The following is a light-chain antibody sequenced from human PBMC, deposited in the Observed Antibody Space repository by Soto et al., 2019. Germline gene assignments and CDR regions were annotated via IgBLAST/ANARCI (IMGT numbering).Light chain of an antibody. CDR2: GDS. CDR1: SSNIGAGYG. J-gene: IGLJ2*01. Sequence: SVLTQPPSVSGAPGQRVSISCTGSSSNIGAGYGVHWYQQLPGTAPKVLIYGDSNRPSGVPDRFSGSKSGTSASLAITGLQAEDDADYYCQSYDSSLSGSVFGGGTQLTVL. V-gene: IGLV1-40*01. CDR3: QSYDSSLSGSV.